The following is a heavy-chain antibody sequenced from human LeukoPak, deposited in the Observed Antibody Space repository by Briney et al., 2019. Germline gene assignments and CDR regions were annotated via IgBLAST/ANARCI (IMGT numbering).Heavy chain of an antibody. J-gene: IGHJ3*01. Sequence: SVKVSCKTSGYTFTNYDIYWVRQAPGQGLECMGWISGYTGDTKYAQILQGRFTVTTDTSTSTAYMELRSLTYDDTAVYYCARAGYCGDGGCRGGSAFDVWGQGTMVTVSS. D-gene: IGHD2-15*01. CDR1: GYTFTNYD. V-gene: IGHV1-18*01. CDR3: ARAGYCGDGGCRGGSAFDV. CDR2: ISGYTGDT.